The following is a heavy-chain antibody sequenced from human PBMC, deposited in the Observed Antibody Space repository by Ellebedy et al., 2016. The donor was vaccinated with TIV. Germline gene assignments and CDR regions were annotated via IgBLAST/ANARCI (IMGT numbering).Heavy chain of an antibody. V-gene: IGHV3-7*01. Sequence: GGSLRLSXAASGFTFSSYWMTWVRQAPGKGLEWVAHIRQDGSLRQYVDSVKGRFTISRDNAKNSLYLHMNSLRAEDTAVYYCARDYNYDMDVWGKGTTFTVSS. CDR2: IRQDGSLR. J-gene: IGHJ6*03. CDR1: GFTFSSYW. CDR3: ARDYNYDMDV.